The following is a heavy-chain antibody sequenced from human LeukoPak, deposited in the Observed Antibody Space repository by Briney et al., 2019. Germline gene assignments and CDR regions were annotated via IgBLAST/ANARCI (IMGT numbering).Heavy chain of an antibody. CDR3: ASGIYDFWSGSNDAFDI. D-gene: IGHD3-3*01. J-gene: IGHJ3*02. CDR2: ISSSSSYI. Sequence: GGSLRLSCAASGFTFSSYSMNWVRQAPGKGLEWVLSISSSSSYIYYADSVKGRFTISRDNAKNSLYLQMNSLRAEDTAVYYCASGIYDFWSGSNDAFDIWGQGTMVTVSS. V-gene: IGHV3-21*01. CDR1: GFTFSSYS.